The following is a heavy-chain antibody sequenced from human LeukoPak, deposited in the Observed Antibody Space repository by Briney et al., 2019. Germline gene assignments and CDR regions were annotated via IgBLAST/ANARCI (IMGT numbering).Heavy chain of an antibody. J-gene: IGHJ6*04. CDR1: GGSFSGYY. Sequence: SETLSLTCAVYGGSFSGYYWSWIRQPPGKGLEWIGGINHSGTTKYNASLKSRVTISVDTSKNQFSLKASSVTAADTAVYYCARGLNWNDGNYYYGMDVWGKRTTVTVSS. CDR3: ARGLNWNDGNYYYGMDV. D-gene: IGHD1-20*01. V-gene: IGHV4-34*01. CDR2: INHSGTT.